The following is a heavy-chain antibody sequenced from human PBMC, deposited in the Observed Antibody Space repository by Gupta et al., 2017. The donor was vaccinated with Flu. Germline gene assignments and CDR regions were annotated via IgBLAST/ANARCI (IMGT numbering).Heavy chain of an antibody. CDR3: ARPYCSSTSCFAPYGMDV. V-gene: IGHV4-39*01. CDR2: IYYSGST. J-gene: IGHJ6*02. D-gene: IGHD2-2*01. Sequence: GKGLEWIGSIYYSGSTYYNPSLKSRVTISVDTSKNQFSLKLSSVTAADTAVYYCARPYCSSTSCFAPYGMDVWGQGTTVTVSS.